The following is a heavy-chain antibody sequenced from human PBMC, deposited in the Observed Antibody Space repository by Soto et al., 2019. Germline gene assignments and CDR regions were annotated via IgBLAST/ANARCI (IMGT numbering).Heavy chain of an antibody. CDR1: GFTFSSYA. CDR3: AKEVLAAAGIREYYFDY. Sequence: AGGSLRLSCAASGFTFSSYAMSWVRQAPGKGLEWVSAISGSGGSTYYADSVKGRFTISRDNSKNTLYLQMNSLRAEDTAVYYCAKEVLAAAGIREYYFDYWGQGTLVTVSS. D-gene: IGHD6-13*01. J-gene: IGHJ4*02. V-gene: IGHV3-23*01. CDR2: ISGSGGST.